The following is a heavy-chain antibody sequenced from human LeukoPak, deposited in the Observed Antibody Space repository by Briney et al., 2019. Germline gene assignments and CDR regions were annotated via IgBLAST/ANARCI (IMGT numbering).Heavy chain of an antibody. CDR1: GFTFDDYG. Sequence: GGSLRLSCAASGFTFDDYGRSWVRQAPGKGLEWVSGINWNGGSTGYADSVKGRFTISRDNAKNSLYLQMNSLRAVDTALYYCARDGIWSSSWYSPSDYWGKGTLVTVSS. D-gene: IGHD6-13*01. V-gene: IGHV3-20*04. CDR2: INWNGGST. J-gene: IGHJ4*02. CDR3: ARDGIWSSSWYSPSDY.